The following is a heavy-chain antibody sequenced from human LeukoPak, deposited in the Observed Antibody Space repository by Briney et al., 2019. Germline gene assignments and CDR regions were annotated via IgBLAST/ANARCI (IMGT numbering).Heavy chain of an antibody. Sequence: PSETLSLTCTVSGGSISSYYWSWVRQPPGKGLEWVGYIYYSGSTNYNPSLKSRVTISVDTSKNHFSLKLSSVTAADTAVYYCARMGGSKTWYSSSWYDAFDIWGQGTMVTVSS. CDR3: ARMGGSKTWYSSSWYDAFDI. CDR2: IYYSGST. CDR1: GGSISSYY. D-gene: IGHD6-13*01. J-gene: IGHJ3*02. V-gene: IGHV4-59*08.